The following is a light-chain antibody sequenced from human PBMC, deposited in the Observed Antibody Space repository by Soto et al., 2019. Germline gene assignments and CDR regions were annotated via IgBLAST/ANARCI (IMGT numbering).Light chain of an antibody. CDR1: QNLLHSNGYNY. J-gene: IGKJ4*01. V-gene: IGKV2-28*01. CDR2: LGS. CDR3: AQGLATPFT. Sequence: EIGLTQSPLSLPVTPGEPASISCRSSQNLLHSNGYNYLNWYLQKPGQSPQLLIYLGSNRASGVPDRFSGSGSGTDFTLTINRVEAEDVGLYFCAQGLATPFTFGGGTKVDIK.